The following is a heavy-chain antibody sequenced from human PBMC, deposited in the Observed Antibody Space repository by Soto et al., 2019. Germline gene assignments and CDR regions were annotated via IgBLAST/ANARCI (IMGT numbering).Heavy chain of an antibody. CDR3: ASDFRTRGWFRQAGNFAMDV. CDR2: IHPNTGGT. V-gene: IGHV1-2*02. J-gene: IGHJ6*02. Sequence: ASVKVSCKASGYPYTNSYMHWVRQAPGQGLEWMGWIHPNTGGTNYAQKFRGRVTMTRDTSVSTVYMELNRLTSDDTAIYFCASDFRTRGWFRQAGNFAMDVWGQGTTVTVSS. CDR1: GYPYTNSY. D-gene: IGHD6-19*01.